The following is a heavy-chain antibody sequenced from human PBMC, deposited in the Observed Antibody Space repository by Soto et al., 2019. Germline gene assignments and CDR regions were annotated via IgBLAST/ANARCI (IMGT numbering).Heavy chain of an antibody. CDR2: FYLSGST. V-gene: IGHV4-39*01. Sequence: QLQLQESGPGLVKPSETLSLTCTVSAASMSSTSYFWGWIRQLPGKGLEWVGRFYLSGSTHYTPCLNSRVTISVDTSKIQFSLRLTSLTAADTAVYYCARGNSGAYRAWFDPWGQGTLVTVSS. D-gene: IGHD6-25*01. CDR1: AASMSSTSYF. J-gene: IGHJ5*02. CDR3: ARGNSGAYRAWFDP.